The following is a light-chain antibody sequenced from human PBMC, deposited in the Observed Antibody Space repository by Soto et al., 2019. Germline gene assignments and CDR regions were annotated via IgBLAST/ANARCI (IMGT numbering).Light chain of an antibody. CDR1: NIGSKR. V-gene: IGLV3-21*02. J-gene: IGLJ2*01. CDR3: QVWDTINNHVV. Sequence: SYELTQPPSVSVAPGQTARVPCGGNNIGSKRVHWYQQRPGQAPVLVVYDDSDRPSGIPERFSGSNSGNTATLTINRVEAGDEADYYCQVWDTINNHVVFGGGTKVTVL. CDR2: DDS.